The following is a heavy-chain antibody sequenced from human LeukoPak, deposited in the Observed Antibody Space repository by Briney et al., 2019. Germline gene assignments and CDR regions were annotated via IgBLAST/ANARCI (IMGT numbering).Heavy chain of an antibody. CDR1: GFTFEDYG. CDR3: ARVRSSGWYFDY. V-gene: IGHV3-20*04. J-gene: IGHJ4*02. Sequence: PGGSLRFSCAASGFTFEDYGMSWVRQAPGKGLEWVSGINWNGGSTGYADSVKGRFTISRDNAKNSLYLQMNSLRAEDTALYYCARVRSSGWYFDYWGQGTLVTVSS. CDR2: INWNGGST. D-gene: IGHD6-19*01.